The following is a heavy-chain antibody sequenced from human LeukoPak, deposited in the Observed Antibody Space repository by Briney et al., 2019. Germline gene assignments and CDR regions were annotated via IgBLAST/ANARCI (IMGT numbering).Heavy chain of an antibody. J-gene: IGHJ3*02. V-gene: IGHV3-30*18. CDR3: AKEARRTRTGGDAFDI. Sequence: GGSLRLSCAASGFTFSTYGMHWVRQAPGKGLDWVAIISYDRSNKYYADSVKGRFTISSDNSKSTLYLQMNSLRAEDTAVYYCAKEARRTRTGGDAFDIWGQGTMVTVSS. CDR1: GFTFSTYG. D-gene: IGHD1-14*01. CDR2: ISYDRSNK.